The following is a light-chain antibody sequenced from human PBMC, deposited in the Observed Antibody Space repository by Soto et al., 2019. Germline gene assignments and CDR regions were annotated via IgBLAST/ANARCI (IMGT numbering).Light chain of an antibody. V-gene: IGLV2-14*01. CDR2: EVT. Sequence: QSALNQPASVSGSPGQSSTLSCTGTSGDIGSYNRVSWYQQHPGKAPKLIIYEVTDRPSGVSNRFSGSKSVNTASLTISGLQAEYEAEYYCSSYTHINTRACVFGTGTKVPVL. J-gene: IGLJ1*01. CDR3: SSYTHINTRACV. CDR1: SGDIGSYNR.